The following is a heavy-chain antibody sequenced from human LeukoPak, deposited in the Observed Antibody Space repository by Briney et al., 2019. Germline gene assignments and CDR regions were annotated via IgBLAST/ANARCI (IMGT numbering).Heavy chain of an antibody. Sequence: PGGTLRLSCTVSGFLFSDSCFDWVRQPPGKGLEWVAYLRYDGRSKYYLDAVKRRFPISRDNSKNTLHLQMDSLISEDRALYYCAIGVNYAFDDWGQGTLVTVSS. CDR1: GFLFSDSC. V-gene: IGHV3-30*02. D-gene: IGHD1-7*01. CDR3: AIGVNYAFDD. J-gene: IGHJ4*02. CDR2: LRYDGRSK.